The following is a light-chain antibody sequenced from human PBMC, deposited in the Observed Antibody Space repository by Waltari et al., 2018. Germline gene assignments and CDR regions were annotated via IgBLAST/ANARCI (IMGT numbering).Light chain of an antibody. CDR2: GAS. V-gene: IGKV4-1*01. CDR3: QQYFDTPPS. Sequence: DIVMTQSPDSLAVSLGERATFNCQSSPSLLSTSNNRNYLAWYQQRPGQPPKLLFYGASTRESGVPDRFSGSGSGTDFALTISSLQAEDVAVYYCQQYFDTPPSFGPGTKVEI. CDR1: PSLLSTSNNRNY. J-gene: IGKJ3*01.